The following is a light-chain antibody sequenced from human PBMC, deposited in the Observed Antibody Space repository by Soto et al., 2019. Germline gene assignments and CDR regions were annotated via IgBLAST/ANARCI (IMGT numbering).Light chain of an antibody. CDR2: AAS. Sequence: DIQMTQSPSSVSASVGDRVTFTCRASQGSSSWLAWYQQKPGKAPKLLIYAASTLQGAVPSRFSGRGSGTDFSLTISRLQPEDFATYYGQQTNIFPYPVGQGTKLEIK. CDR3: QQTNIFPYP. CDR1: QGSSSW. J-gene: IGKJ2*01. V-gene: IGKV1D-12*01.